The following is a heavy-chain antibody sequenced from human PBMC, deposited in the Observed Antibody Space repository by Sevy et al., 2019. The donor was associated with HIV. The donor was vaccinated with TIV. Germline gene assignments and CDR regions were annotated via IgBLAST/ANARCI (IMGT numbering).Heavy chain of an antibody. V-gene: IGHV3-33*06. CDR2: IKSDVTNK. CDR1: GFYFSTYV. D-gene: IGHD4-17*01. Sequence: GGSLRLSCAASGFYFSTYVIHWVRQAPGKGLEWVAVIKSDVTNKYYTDSVKGRFTISRDDSKNMVYLQMNSLRVDDTAIYYCAKGYGDDYENWCFDLWGRGTLVTVSS. CDR3: AKGYGDDYENWCFDL. J-gene: IGHJ2*01.